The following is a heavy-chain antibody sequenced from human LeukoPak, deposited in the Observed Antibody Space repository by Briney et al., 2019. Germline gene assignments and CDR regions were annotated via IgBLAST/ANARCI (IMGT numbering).Heavy chain of an antibody. CDR3: AKDMFLAGIAVAGRFDY. D-gene: IGHD6-19*01. V-gene: IGHV3-9*01. J-gene: IGHJ4*02. CDR2: ISWNSGSI. CDR1: GFTFDDYA. Sequence: PGGSLRLPCAASGFTFDDYAMHWVRQAPGKGLEWVSGISWNSGSIGYADSVKGRFTISRDNAKNSLYLQMNSLRAEDTALYYCAKDMFLAGIAVAGRFDYWGQGTLVTVSS.